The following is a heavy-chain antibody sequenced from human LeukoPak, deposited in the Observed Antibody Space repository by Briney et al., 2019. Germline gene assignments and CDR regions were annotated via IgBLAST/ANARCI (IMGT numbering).Heavy chain of an antibody. CDR3: AIKGDYYDSSGYYYYFDY. CDR2: IYPGDSDT. V-gene: IGHV5-51*01. J-gene: IGHJ4*02. D-gene: IGHD3-22*01. CDR1: GYSFTSYW. Sequence: GESLKISCQGSGYSFTSYWIGWVRQMPGEGLEWMGIIYPGDSDTRYSPSFQGQVTISADKSISTPYLQWSSLKASDTAMYYCAIKGDYYDSSGYYYYFDYRGQGTLVTVSS.